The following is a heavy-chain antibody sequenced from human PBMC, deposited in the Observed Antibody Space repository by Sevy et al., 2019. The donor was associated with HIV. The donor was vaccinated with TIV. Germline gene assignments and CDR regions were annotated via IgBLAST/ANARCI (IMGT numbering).Heavy chain of an antibody. D-gene: IGHD3-16*01. V-gene: IGHV3-30*03. CDR1: GFSFSDYR. Sequence: LSLTCAASGFSFSDYRMHWVRQAPGKGLEWVAVISYDGRNNKYNADSVKGRFTISRDNSKNTLYLQMNSLRAEETAIYYCARDRGEILSSAFDYWGQGTLVTVSS. CDR3: ARDRGEILSSAFDY. CDR2: ISYDGRNNK. J-gene: IGHJ4*02.